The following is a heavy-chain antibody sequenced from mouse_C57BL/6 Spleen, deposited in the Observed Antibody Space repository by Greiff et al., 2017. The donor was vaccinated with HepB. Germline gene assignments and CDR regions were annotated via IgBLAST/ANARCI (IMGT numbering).Heavy chain of an antibody. D-gene: IGHD2-4*01. CDR2: IYPGSGST. V-gene: IGHV1-55*01. Sequence: QVQLQQPGAELVKPGASVKMSCKASGYTFTSYWITWVKQRPGQGLEWIGDIYPGSGSTNYNEKFKSKATLTVDTSSSTAYMQLSSLTSEDSAVYYCAREEIYYDYDGYFDVWGTGTTVTVSS. J-gene: IGHJ1*03. CDR3: AREEIYYDYDGYFDV. CDR1: GYTFTSYW.